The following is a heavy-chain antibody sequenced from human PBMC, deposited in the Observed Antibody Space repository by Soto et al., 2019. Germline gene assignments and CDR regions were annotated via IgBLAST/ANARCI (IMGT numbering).Heavy chain of an antibody. CDR2: INPSGGST. J-gene: IGHJ5*02. Sequence: ASVKVSCKASGYTFTSYYMHWVRQAPGQGLEWMGIINPSGGSTSYAQKFQGRVTMTRDTSTSTVYMELSSLRSEDTAVYYFARDPPNKDIGFDPWGQGTLVTVSS. D-gene: IGHD2-15*01. CDR3: ARDPPNKDIGFDP. CDR1: GYTFTSYY. V-gene: IGHV1-46*01.